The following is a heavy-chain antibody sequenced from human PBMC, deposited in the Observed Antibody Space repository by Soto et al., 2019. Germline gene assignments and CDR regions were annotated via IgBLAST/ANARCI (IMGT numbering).Heavy chain of an antibody. J-gene: IGHJ4*02. V-gene: IGHV3-23*01. CDR1: GFTFSSYA. Sequence: GGSLRLSCAASGFTFSSYAMSWVRQAPGKGLEWVSAISGSGGSTYYADSVKGRFTISRDNSKNTLYLQMNSLRAEDTAVYYCAKDGSGSYYNGHFDYWGQGTLVTVSS. CDR3: AKDGSGSYYNGHFDY. CDR2: ISGSGGST. D-gene: IGHD3-10*01.